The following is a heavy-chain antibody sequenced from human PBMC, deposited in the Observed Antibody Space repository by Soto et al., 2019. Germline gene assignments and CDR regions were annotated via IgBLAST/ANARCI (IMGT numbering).Heavy chain of an antibody. CDR3: ARVDVDTAFATIDY. CDR2: LYHSGST. D-gene: IGHD5-18*01. J-gene: IGHJ4*02. Sequence: QLQLQESGSGLVKPSQPLSLTCAVSGCSISSGGYSWSCIRQPPGKGLEWIWYLYHSGSTYYNPSLKSRVTISVDRSKNQFSLKLSSVTDADTAVYYCARVDVDTAFATIDYWGQGTLVTVSS. CDR1: GCSISSGGYS. V-gene: IGHV4-30-2*01.